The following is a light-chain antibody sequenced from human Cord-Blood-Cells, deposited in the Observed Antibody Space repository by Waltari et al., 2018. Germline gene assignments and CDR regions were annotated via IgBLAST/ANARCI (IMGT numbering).Light chain of an antibody. Sequence: EIVXXQSPATLSLSPGERATLSCRASQSVSSYLAWYQQKPGQAPRLLIYDASNRATGXPARXXGSGSGTDFTLTISSLEPEDXAXXYCQQRSNWPFFGQGTRLEIK. CDR1: QSVSSY. J-gene: IGKJ5*01. CDR3: QQRSNWPF. V-gene: IGKV3-11*01. CDR2: DAS.